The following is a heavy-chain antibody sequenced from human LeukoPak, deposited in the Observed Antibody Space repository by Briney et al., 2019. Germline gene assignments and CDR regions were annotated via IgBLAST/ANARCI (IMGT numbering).Heavy chain of an antibody. V-gene: IGHV1-2*02. J-gene: IGHJ5*02. CDR1: GYTFTGYC. CDR3: AREYYDSSGYPVQGFDP. CDR2: INPDSGGT. Sequence: ASVKVSCKASGYTFTGYCMHWVRQAPGQGLEWMGWINPDSGGTKYAQKFQGRVTMTRDTSINTAYMELSRLRSDDTAVFYCAREYYDSSGYPVQGFDPWGQGTLVTVSS. D-gene: IGHD3-22*01.